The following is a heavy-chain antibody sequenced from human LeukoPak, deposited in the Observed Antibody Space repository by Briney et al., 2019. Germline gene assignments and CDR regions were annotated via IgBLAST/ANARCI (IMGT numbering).Heavy chain of an antibody. J-gene: IGHJ4*02. D-gene: IGHD2-8*01. CDR3: AKCTSLFFVDY. CDR2: ISRSGDTI. V-gene: IGHV3-11*01. CDR1: GFSFSDFY. Sequence: GGSLRLSCAASGFSFSDFYMSWIRQAPGKGPEWISYISRSGDTIYYADSVKGRFTISRDNAKNSLYLQMNSLRAEDTAVYYCAKCTSLFFVDYWAQGTLVTVSS.